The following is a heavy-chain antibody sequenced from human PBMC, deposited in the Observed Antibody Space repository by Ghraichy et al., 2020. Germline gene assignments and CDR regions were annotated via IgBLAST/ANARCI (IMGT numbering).Heavy chain of an antibody. J-gene: IGHJ3*02. Sequence: ASVKVSCKASGYTFTNYDINWVRQASGQGLEWMGWMHPNSGNTGYAQKFQGRVTMTRDTSASTAYMELSTLRSEDTAVYYCARAISNWVFDIWGQGTMVTVSS. D-gene: IGHD7-27*01. CDR3: ARAISNWVFDI. CDR2: MHPNSGNT. V-gene: IGHV1-8*01. CDR1: GYTFTNYD.